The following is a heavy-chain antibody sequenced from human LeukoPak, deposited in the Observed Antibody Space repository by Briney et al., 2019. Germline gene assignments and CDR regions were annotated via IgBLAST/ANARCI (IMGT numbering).Heavy chain of an antibody. V-gene: IGHV5-51*01. D-gene: IGHD3-16*02. CDR2: IFPGDCNT. Sequence: GESLKIFCWGAGCSFISYWIGWVRQMPGGKGQGMGIIFPGDCNTRYSPSFQGRVTISADKSINTAYLQWSSLKASDTAMYYCARLEGYVWGSYRSPDYWGEGTLVTVSS. CDR3: ARLEGYVWGSYRSPDY. J-gene: IGHJ4*02. CDR1: GCSFISYW.